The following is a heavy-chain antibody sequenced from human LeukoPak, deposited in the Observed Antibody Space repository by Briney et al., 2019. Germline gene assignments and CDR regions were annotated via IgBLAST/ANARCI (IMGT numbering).Heavy chain of an antibody. CDR3: ARSLRKNVLRYFDWLPYFDY. CDR2: IYTSGST. J-gene: IGHJ4*02. Sequence: SETLSLTCTVSGGSISSYYWSWIRQPAGKGLEWIGRIYTSGSTNYNPSLKSRVTISVDTSKNQFSLKLSSVTAADTAVYYCARSLRKNVLRYFDWLPYFDYWGQGTLVTVSS. CDR1: GGSISSYY. V-gene: IGHV4-4*07. D-gene: IGHD3-9*01.